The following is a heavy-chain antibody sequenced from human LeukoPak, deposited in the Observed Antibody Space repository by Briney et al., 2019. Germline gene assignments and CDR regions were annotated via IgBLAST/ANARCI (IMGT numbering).Heavy chain of an antibody. D-gene: IGHD6-6*01. V-gene: IGHV4-59*01. CDR3: ARHIAARLASGYYYYMDV. Sequence: PSETLSLTCTVSGGSINSYYWSWIRQPPGKGLEYIGHIYYTGSTNYNPSLKSRVTMSLDTSKNQFSLKLSSVTAADTAVYYCARHIAARLASGYYYYMDVWGKGTTATVSS. CDR2: IYYTGST. J-gene: IGHJ6*03. CDR1: GGSINSYY.